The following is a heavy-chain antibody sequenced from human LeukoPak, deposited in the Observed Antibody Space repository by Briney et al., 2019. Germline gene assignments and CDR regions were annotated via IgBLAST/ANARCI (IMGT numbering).Heavy chain of an antibody. J-gene: IGHJ6*03. V-gene: IGHV3-15*01. D-gene: IGHD3-10*01. CDR1: GFPFSNAW. CDR3: TTDRGDYGSGTYEIYYYYMDV. Sequence: GGSLRLSCAASGFPFSNAWMSWVRQAPGKGLEWVGRIKSKTDGGTTDYAAPVKGRFTISRDDSKNTLYLQMNSLKTEDTAVYYCTTDRGDYGSGTYEIYYYYMDVWGKGTTVTVSS. CDR2: IKSKTDGGTT.